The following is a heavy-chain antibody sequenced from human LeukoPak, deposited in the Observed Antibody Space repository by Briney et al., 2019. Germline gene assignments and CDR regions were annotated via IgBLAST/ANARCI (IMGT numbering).Heavy chain of an antibody. J-gene: IGHJ4*02. CDR3: AIIPGPYDSSGYPPLDY. CDR1: GFTFSSYG. V-gene: IGHV3-30*02. CDR2: IRYDGSNK. D-gene: IGHD3-22*01. Sequence: GGSLRLSCAASGFTFSSYGMHWVRQAPGKGLEWVAFIRYDGSNKYYADSVKGRFTISKDNSKNTLYLQMNSLRAEDTAVYYCAIIPGPYDSSGYPPLDYWGQGTLVTVSS.